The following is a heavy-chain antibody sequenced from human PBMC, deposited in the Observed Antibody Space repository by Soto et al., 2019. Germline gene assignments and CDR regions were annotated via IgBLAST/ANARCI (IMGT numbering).Heavy chain of an antibody. V-gene: IGHV3-33*08. D-gene: IGHD6-13*01. CDR1: GFTFNNYG. CDR2: IWNGGSNS. J-gene: IGHJ6*02. CDR3: ATLQFSPPKSGAATARGVMDV. Sequence: QVQLVESGGGVVQPGRSLRLSCAASGFTFNNYGMHWVRQAPGKGLEWVSVIWNGGSNSYYANSVKGRFTISRDNSKNTLNLQMSSLIAEDTVRYDDATLQFSPPKSGAATARGVMDVWGQGTTVTVSS.